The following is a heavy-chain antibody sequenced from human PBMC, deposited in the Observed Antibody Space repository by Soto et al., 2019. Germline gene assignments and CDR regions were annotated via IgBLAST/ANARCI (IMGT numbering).Heavy chain of an antibody. CDR3: ARDRTGSSGFDY. J-gene: IGHJ4*02. Sequence: SETLSFTCVFSGGSISIGGYSWSWIRQPPGKGLEWIGYLYHSGITYYNPSLKSRVTISVDRSRNQFSLKLSSVTAADTAVYYCARDRTGSSGFDYWGQGTMVTVSS. CDR2: LYHSGIT. D-gene: IGHD3-22*01. CDR1: GGSISIGGYS. V-gene: IGHV4-30-2*01.